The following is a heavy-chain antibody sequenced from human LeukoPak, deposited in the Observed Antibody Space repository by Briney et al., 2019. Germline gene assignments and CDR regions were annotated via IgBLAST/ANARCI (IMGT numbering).Heavy chain of an antibody. D-gene: IGHD2-15*01. Sequence: SETLSLTCTVSGGSISSTSYYWGWIRQPPGKGLEWIGSIYYSGSTYYNPSLKSRVTLSVDTSKNQFSLKLSSVTAADTAVYYCASRRDCSGGSCLNNWFDPWGQGTLVTVSS. CDR2: IYYSGST. V-gene: IGHV4-39*07. CDR3: ASRRDCSGGSCLNNWFDP. J-gene: IGHJ5*02. CDR1: GGSISSTSYY.